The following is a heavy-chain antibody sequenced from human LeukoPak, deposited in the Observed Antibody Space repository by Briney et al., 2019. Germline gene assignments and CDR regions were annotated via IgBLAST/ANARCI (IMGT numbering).Heavy chain of an antibody. J-gene: IGHJ3*02. V-gene: IGHV3-30*04. CDR2: ISYDGSNK. CDR3: ARDRKYYDSSGYYAFDI. CDR1: GFTFSSYA. Sequence: PGRSLRLSCAASGFTFSSYAMHWVRQAPGKGLERVAVISYDGSNKYYADSVKGRFTISRDNSKNTLYLQMNSLRAEDTAVYYCARDRKYYDSSGYYAFDIWGQGTMVTVSS. D-gene: IGHD3-22*01.